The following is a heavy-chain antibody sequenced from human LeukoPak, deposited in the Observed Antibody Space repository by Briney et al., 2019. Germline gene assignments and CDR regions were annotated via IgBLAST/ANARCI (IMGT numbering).Heavy chain of an antibody. CDR2: INPNSGGT. Sequence: GASVKVSCKASGHTFTGYYMLWVRPAPGQGLEWMGWINPNSGGTNYAQKFHGRVTMTRDTSISTAYMQLRRLRSDDTAVYYCAIAAHDHDSSQRYGYWGQGTLVTVSS. J-gene: IGHJ4*02. D-gene: IGHD3-22*01. V-gene: IGHV1-2*02. CDR3: AIAAHDHDSSQRYGY. CDR1: GHTFTGYY.